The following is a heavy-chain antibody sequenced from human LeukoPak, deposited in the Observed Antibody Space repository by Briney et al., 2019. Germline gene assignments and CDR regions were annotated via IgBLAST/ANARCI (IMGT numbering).Heavy chain of an antibody. Sequence: GGSLRLSCAASGFTLSSYEMNWVRQAPGEGLEWVSYIRSGVNTIYYADSVKGRFTISRDNAENSLYLQMNSLRPEDTALYYCVRLLGAGDFDSWGQGTLLTVSS. CDR2: IRSGVNTI. V-gene: IGHV3-48*03. D-gene: IGHD6-19*01. CDR1: GFTLSSYE. CDR3: VRLLGAGDFDS. J-gene: IGHJ4*02.